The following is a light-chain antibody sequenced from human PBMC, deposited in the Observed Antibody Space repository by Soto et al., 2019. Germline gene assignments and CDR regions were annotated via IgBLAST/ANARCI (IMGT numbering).Light chain of an antibody. CDR3: QHYVTSSIT. CDR2: GAS. CDR1: QSVSSTP. V-gene: IGKV3-20*01. Sequence: EVVLTQSPGTLSLSPGERVTILCLASQSVSSTPLAWYQQKPGQTPRLLIYGASSRATGTPDRISGGGSGTHFTLTISRLEPEDFAVYYCQHYVTSSITFGQGTRLEIK. J-gene: IGKJ5*01.